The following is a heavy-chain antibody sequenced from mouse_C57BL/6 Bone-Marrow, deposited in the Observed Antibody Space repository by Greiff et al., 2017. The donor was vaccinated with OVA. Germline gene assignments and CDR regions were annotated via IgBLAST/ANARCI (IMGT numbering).Heavy chain of an antibody. Sequence: VQLQQSGAELARPGASVKLSCKASGYTFTSYGISWVKQRTGQGLEWIGEIYPRSGNTYYNEKFKGKATLTADKPSSTAYMELRSLTSEDSAVYFCASYYYGSRPHYWGQGTTLTVSS. CDR3: ASYYYGSRPHY. CDR2: IYPRSGNT. CDR1: GYTFTSYG. V-gene: IGHV1-81*01. J-gene: IGHJ2*01. D-gene: IGHD1-1*01.